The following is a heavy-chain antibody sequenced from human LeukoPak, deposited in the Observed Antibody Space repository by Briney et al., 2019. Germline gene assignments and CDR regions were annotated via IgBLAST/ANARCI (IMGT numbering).Heavy chain of an antibody. CDR1: GGTFSSYV. Sequence: GASVKVSCKASGGTFSSYVISWVRQAPGQGLEWMGWISAYNGNTNYAQKLQGRVTMTTDTSTSTAYMELRSLRSDDTAVYYCARFRVGAHWFDPWGQGTLVTVSS. V-gene: IGHV1-18*01. CDR3: ARFRVGAHWFDP. J-gene: IGHJ5*02. D-gene: IGHD1-26*01. CDR2: ISAYNGNT.